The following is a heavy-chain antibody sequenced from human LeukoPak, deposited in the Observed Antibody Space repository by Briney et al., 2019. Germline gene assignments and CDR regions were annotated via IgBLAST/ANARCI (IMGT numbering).Heavy chain of an antibody. Sequence: GGSLRLSCAASGFTFDDYGMSWVRQAPGKGLEWVSGINWNGGSTGYADSVKGRFTISRDNAKNSLYLQMNSLRAEDTALYYCARDEYCSSTSWYPFDYWGQGTLVTVSS. CDR3: ARDEYCSSTSWYPFDY. D-gene: IGHD2-2*01. J-gene: IGHJ4*02. V-gene: IGHV3-20*04. CDR2: INWNGGST. CDR1: GFTFDDYG.